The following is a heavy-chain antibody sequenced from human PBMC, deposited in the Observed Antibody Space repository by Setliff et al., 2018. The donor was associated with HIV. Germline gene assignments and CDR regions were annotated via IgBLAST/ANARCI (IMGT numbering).Heavy chain of an antibody. CDR3: ARAPFTSGHYGADY. CDR2: ITPYNNNT. V-gene: IGHV1-18*01. J-gene: IGHJ4*02. CDR1: GYTFSTYG. Sequence: ASVKVSCKASGYTFSTYGISWVRQAPGQGLEWMGWITPYNNNTQYTQHLQGRVTMTRDTSRGTVYMELRSLRSEDTAVYCCARAPFTSGHYGADYWGQGTLVTVSS. D-gene: IGHD3-10*01.